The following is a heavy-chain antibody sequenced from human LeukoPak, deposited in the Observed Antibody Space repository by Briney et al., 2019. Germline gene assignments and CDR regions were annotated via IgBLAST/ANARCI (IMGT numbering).Heavy chain of an antibody. CDR2: ISGSGGVT. CDR3: ARDRGYDILTGYYEDV. J-gene: IGHJ6*04. Sequence: PGGSLRLSCAASGFTFSSYALTWVRQAPGKGLEWVSAISGSGGVTYYADSVKGRFTISRDNSKNTLYLQMNSLRAEDTAVYYCARDRGYDILTGYYEDVWGKGTTVTISS. D-gene: IGHD3-9*01. V-gene: IGHV3-23*01. CDR1: GFTFSSYA.